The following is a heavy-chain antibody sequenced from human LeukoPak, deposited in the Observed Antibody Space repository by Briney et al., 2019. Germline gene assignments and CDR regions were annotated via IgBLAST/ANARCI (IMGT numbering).Heavy chain of an antibody. CDR3: AKDRVYSSSWFGH. V-gene: IGHV3-23*01. CDR1: GFTFSDFA. J-gene: IGHJ5*02. CDR2: ISASGGNT. Sequence: GGSLRLFCAASGFTFSDFAMSWVGQAPGKGVEGVSSISASGGNTYYADSVKGRFTISRDNSKNTLQLQVSSLRAEDTALYYCAKDRVYSSSWFGHWGQGTLVTVSS. D-gene: IGHD6-13*01.